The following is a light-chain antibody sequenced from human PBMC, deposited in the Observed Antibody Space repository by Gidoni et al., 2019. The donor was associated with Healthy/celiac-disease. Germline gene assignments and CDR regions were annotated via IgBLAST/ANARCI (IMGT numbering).Light chain of an antibody. CDR3: QQRSNWPGVT. V-gene: IGKV3-11*01. CDR2: DAS. J-gene: IGKJ5*01. CDR1: QRVTSS. Sequence: EIVLPQSPATLSLSPGERATLSSRASQRVTSSLAWSQQKPGQAPRRLIYDASNRATGSPARFSGSGSGTDVTLTISSLEPEDVAVYYCQQRSNWPGVTFGQGTRVEIK.